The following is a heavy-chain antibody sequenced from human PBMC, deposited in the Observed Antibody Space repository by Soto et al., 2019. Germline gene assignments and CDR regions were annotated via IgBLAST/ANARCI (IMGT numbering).Heavy chain of an antibody. J-gene: IGHJ6*02. CDR3: ARDSYWQLVPSYYYGMDV. Sequence: GGSLRLSCAASGFTFSSYAMHWVRQAPGKGLEWVAVISYDGSNKYYADSVKGRFTISRDNSKNTLYLQMNSLRAEDTAVYYCARDSYWQLVPSYYYGMDVWGQGTTVTVSS. CDR1: GFTFSSYA. CDR2: ISYDGSNK. D-gene: IGHD6-6*01. V-gene: IGHV3-30-3*01.